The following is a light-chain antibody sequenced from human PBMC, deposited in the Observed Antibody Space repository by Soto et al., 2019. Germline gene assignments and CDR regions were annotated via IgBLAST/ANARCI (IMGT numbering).Light chain of an antibody. CDR1: QSVSSN. CDR3: QQYNNWLWT. J-gene: IGKJ1*01. V-gene: IGKV3-15*01. CDR2: GAS. Sequence: EIVMTQSPATLSVSPGERATLSCRASQSVSSNLAWYQQKPGQAPRLLIYGASTRATGIPARFSGSGSGTEFTLTISSLQSEDVAVYYCQQYNNWLWTLGQGTKVDIK.